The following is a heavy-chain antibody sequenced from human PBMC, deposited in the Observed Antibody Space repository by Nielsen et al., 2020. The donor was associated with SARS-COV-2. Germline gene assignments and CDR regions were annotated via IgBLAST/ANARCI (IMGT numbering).Heavy chain of an antibody. D-gene: IGHD1-14*01. CDR1: GYTFTSYG. J-gene: IGHJ6*02. V-gene: IGHV1-18*01. CDR2: ISAYNGNT. CDR3: ARASASARNPSQDYYYGMDV. Sequence: GSVKASCKASGYTFTSYGISWVRQAPGQGLEWMGWISAYNGNTNYAQKLQGRVTMTTDTSTSTAYMELSSLRSEDTAVYYCARASASARNPSQDYYYGMDVWGQGTTVTVSS.